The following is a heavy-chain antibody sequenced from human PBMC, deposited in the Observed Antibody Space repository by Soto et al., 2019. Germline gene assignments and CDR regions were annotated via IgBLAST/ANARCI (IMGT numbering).Heavy chain of an antibody. CDR3: VSAKGYGDFSAALLD. CDR1: GGTFSSHS. V-gene: IGHV1-69*01. Sequence: VQLMQSGAEVKQPGSSVKVSCKASGGTFSSHSINWVRQGPGQGLEWMGGIITLFGTANYAQNFQGRVTITAAQYTTTAYMELHSLRSDDTAVYYCVSAKGYGDFSAALLDWGQGTLVTVSS. D-gene: IGHD4-17*01. J-gene: IGHJ4*02. CDR2: IITLFGTA.